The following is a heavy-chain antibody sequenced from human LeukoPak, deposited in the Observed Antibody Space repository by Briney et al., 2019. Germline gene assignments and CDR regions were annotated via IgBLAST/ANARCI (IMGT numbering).Heavy chain of an antibody. CDR1: GGSISSNY. Sequence: PSETLSLTCIVSGGSISSNYWSWIRQPPGKGLEWIGHIYYSGSTNYNPSLKSRVTISVDTSKKQFSLKLSSVTAADTAVYYCARAHLIYYDSSGYSYYFDYWGQGTLVTVSS. CDR3: ARAHLIYYDSSGYSYYFDY. V-gene: IGHV4-59*08. CDR2: IYYSGST. J-gene: IGHJ4*02. D-gene: IGHD3-22*01.